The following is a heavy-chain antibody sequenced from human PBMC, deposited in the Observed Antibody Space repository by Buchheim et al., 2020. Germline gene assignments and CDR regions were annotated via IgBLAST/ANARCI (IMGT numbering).Heavy chain of an antibody. CDR3: TAKDTALAH. D-gene: IGHD5-18*01. CDR1: GFTLSNAW. V-gene: IGHV3-15*04. CDR2: IESETYAATT. Sequence: ELQLVESGGGLVKPGGSLRLSCAASGFTLSNAWMSWFRQAPGKGLEWVGRIESETYAATTDYAAPGTGRLTIPRDDSQNTVYLQMNSLRSEDTAVYYCTAKDTALAHWGQGT. J-gene: IGHJ4*02.